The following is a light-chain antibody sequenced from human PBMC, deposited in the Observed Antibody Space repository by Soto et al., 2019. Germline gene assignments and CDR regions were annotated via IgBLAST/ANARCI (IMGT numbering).Light chain of an antibody. J-gene: IGKJ2*01. CDR3: QQYGDSPPNT. V-gene: IGKV3-20*01. CDR1: QSVTSRF. Sequence: EIVLTQSAGTLSLSPGESATLSCSASQSVTSRFLAWYQHKPGQAPRLLIYAASTRAPGIPDRFSGSASATEFTLNISRLETEDFAGDYCQQYGDSPPNTFGQGTKREIK. CDR2: AAS.